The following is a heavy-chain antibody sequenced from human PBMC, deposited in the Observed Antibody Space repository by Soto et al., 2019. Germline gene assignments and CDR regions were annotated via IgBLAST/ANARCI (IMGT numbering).Heavy chain of an antibody. J-gene: IGHJ3*02. CDR1: GYSFAAYW. CDR2: IYPGDSDT. CDR3: ARPHTPLARDAFDI. V-gene: IGHV5-51*01. D-gene: IGHD5-18*01. Sequence: ELLKVSCSGSGYSFAAYWFAWVRKMPGKGLEWMGIIYPGDSDTRYSPSFQGQVTISADKSISTAYLQWSSLKASDAAMYYCARPHTPLARDAFDIWGQGTVVTVSS.